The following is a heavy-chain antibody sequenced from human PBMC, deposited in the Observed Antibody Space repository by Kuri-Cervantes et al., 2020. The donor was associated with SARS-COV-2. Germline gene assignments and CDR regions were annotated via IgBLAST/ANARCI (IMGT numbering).Heavy chain of an antibody. Sequence: GESLKISCAASGFTFSGYAMHWVRQAPGKGLEWVAVISYDGSNKYYADSVKGRFTISRDNSKNTLYLQMNSLRAEDTAVYYCAREGIHDIVVVPAAIVLDYWGQGTLVTVSS. V-gene: IGHV3-30-3*01. CDR3: AREGIHDIVVVPAAIVLDY. CDR2: ISYDGSNK. J-gene: IGHJ4*02. CDR1: GFTFSGYA. D-gene: IGHD2-2*01.